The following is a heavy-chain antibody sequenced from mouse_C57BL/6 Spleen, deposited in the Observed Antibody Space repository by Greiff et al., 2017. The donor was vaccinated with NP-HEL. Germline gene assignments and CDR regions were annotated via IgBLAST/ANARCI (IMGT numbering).Heavy chain of an antibody. CDR2: IDPSDSET. Sequence: QVQLQQPGAELVRPGSSVKLSCKASGYTFTSYWMHWVKQRPIQGLEWIGNIDPSDSETHYNQKFKDKATLTVDKSSSTAYMQLSSLTSEDSAVYYCARGIYYDYDRGFDYWGQGTTLTVSS. J-gene: IGHJ2*01. V-gene: IGHV1-52*01. CDR1: GYTFTSYW. CDR3: ARGIYYDYDRGFDY. D-gene: IGHD2-4*01.